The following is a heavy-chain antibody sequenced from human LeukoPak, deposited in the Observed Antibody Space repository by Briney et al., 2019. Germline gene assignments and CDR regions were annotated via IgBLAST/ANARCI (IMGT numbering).Heavy chain of an antibody. CDR1: GFTFSGSA. Sequence: GGSLKLSCAASGFTFSGSAMHWVRQASGKGLEWVGRIRSKANSYATAYAASVKGRFTTSRDDSKNTAYLQMNSLKTEDTAVYYCTRPRGYCSSTSCYAEAGYWGKGTLVTVSS. CDR2: IRSKANSYAT. D-gene: IGHD2-2*01. CDR3: TRPRGYCSSTSCYAEAGY. J-gene: IGHJ4*02. V-gene: IGHV3-73*01.